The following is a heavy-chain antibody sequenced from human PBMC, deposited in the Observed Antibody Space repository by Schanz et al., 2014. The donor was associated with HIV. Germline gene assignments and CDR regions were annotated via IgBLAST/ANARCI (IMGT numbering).Heavy chain of an antibody. CDR1: GFTFEYYA. Sequence: EEQLVESGGALVQPGRSLRLSCAASGFTFEYYAMHWVRQVPGKGLEWVSGINSNSGGIAYADSVKCRFIISRDKAKTTLYLQMNSHRAELTAVDYCSSTTDRGKAVDTPNLWSWGQGTLVTVSS. D-gene: IGHD1-1*01. J-gene: IGHJ5*02. V-gene: IGHV3-9*01. CDR3: SSTTDRGKAVDTPNLWS. CDR2: INSNSGGI.